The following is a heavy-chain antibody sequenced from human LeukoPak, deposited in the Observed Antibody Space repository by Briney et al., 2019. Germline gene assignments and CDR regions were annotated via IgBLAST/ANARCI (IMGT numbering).Heavy chain of an antibody. Sequence: GGSLRLSCAASGFTFSNYAMTWVRQAPVKGLEWISTVSGSGYSTYYADSVKGRFTISRDNSKNTLYLQMNSLRAEDTAVYYCASWFGGGRPYYFDYWGQGTLVTVSS. D-gene: IGHD3-10*01. CDR2: VSGSGYST. CDR1: GFTFSNYA. J-gene: IGHJ4*02. CDR3: ASWFGGGRPYYFDY. V-gene: IGHV3-23*01.